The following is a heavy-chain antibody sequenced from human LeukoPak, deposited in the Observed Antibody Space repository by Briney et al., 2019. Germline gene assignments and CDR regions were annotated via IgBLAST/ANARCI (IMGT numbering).Heavy chain of an antibody. J-gene: IGHJ5*02. V-gene: IGHV5-51*01. CDR2: IYPGDSDT. CDR1: GYRFTNYW. CDR3: AGILRGYTYYDHVWGMNWFDR. D-gene: IGHD3-16*01. Sequence: GESLKISCRGSGYRFTNYWIGWVRQMPGKGLEGRGIIYPGDSDTRYSRSFQGQVTISADKSISTAYLQWSSLKASDTAMYYCAGILRGYTYYDHVWGMNWFDRWGQGTLVTVSS.